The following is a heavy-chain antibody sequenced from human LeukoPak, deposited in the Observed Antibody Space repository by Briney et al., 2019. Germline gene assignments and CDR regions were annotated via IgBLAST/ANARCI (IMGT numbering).Heavy chain of an antibody. V-gene: IGHV1-2*02. CDR1: GYPFTGYY. Sequence: ASVKVSCKASGYPFTGYYMHWVRPAPGQGLEWMGWINPNSGGTNYAQKFQGRVTMTRDTSISTAYMELSRLRSDDTAVYYCARGGEVGFYYGMDVWGQGTTVTASS. J-gene: IGHJ6*02. D-gene: IGHD3-16*01. CDR3: ARGGEVGFYYGMDV. CDR2: INPNSGGT.